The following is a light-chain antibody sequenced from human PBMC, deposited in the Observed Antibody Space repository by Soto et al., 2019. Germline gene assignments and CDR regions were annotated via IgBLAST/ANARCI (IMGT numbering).Light chain of an antibody. J-gene: IGKJ4*01. CDR1: QGIGDT. CDR2: DTS. CDR3: QPYNNWPLT. V-gene: IGKV3-15*01. Sequence: EVVMRRSPATLSGSRLGVGAVGFRASQGIGDTLAWYQHKPGQTPRLLIYDTSTRATGVPTRFSGSRSGAEFTLTINSLRSEDFAVYYCQPYNNWPLTFGGGTKVDIK.